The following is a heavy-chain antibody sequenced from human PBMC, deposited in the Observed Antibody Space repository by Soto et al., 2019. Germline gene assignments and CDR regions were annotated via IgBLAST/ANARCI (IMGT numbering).Heavy chain of an antibody. CDR1: GFTFDDYA. J-gene: IGHJ6*02. D-gene: IGHD6-6*01. CDR2: ISWNSGSI. Sequence: GGSLRLSCAASGFTFDDYAMHWVRQAPGKGLEWVSGISWNSGSIGYADSVKGRFTISRDNAKNSLYLQMNSLRAEDTALYYCAKDMGAGSSSVYYGMDVWGQGTTVTVSS. V-gene: IGHV3-9*01. CDR3: AKDMGAGSSSVYYGMDV.